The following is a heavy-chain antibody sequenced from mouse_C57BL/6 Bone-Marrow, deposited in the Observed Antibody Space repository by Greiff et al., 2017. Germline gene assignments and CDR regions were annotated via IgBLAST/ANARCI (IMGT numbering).Heavy chain of an antibody. CDR2: INPSTGGT. Sequence: VQLQQSGPELVKPGASVKISCKASGYSFTGYYMNWVEQSPEKSLEWIGEINPSTGGTTYNQKFKAKATLTVDKSSSTAYMQLKSLTSEDSAVYYCAREDYYSNYFDYWGQGTTLTVSS. J-gene: IGHJ2*01. D-gene: IGHD2-5*01. V-gene: IGHV1-42*01. CDR1: GYSFTGYY. CDR3: AREDYYSNYFDY.